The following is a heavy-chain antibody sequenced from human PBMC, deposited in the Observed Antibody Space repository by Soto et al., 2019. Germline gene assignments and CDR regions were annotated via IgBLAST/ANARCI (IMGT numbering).Heavy chain of an antibody. CDR3: ARDLDFWSGCYYYYGMDV. CDR2: ISAYNGNT. Sequence: GSSVKVSCKASGYTFTSYGISWVRQAPGQGLEWMGWISAYNGNTNYAQKLQGRVTMTTDTSTSTAYMELRSLRSDDTAVYYCARDLDFWSGCYYYYGMDVWGQGTTVTVSS. CDR1: GYTFTSYG. J-gene: IGHJ6*01. V-gene: IGHV1-18*01. D-gene: IGHD3-3*01.